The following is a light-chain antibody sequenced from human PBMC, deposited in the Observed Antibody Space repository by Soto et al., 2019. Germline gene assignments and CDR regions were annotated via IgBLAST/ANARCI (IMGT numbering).Light chain of an antibody. Sequence: IVLTQSPATLSLSPGERATLSCGARQSVSGSYLAWYQQKPGLAPRLLIYDASNRATGVPDRFSGSGSGTDFTLSISRLEPEDFAVYYCQQYGSSSWTFGQGTKVEIK. CDR3: QQYGSSSWT. V-gene: IGKV3D-20*01. CDR2: DAS. CDR1: QSVSGSY. J-gene: IGKJ1*01.